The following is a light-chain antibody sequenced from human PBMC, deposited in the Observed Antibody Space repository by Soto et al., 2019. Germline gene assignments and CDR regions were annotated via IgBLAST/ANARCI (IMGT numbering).Light chain of an antibody. J-gene: IGKJ3*01. CDR2: GAS. CDR1: QSVSSN. V-gene: IGKV3-11*01. CDR3: QHRSNWPIT. Sequence: EIVLTQSPGTLSLSRGEGATLSCRASQSVSSNLAWYQQKPGQAPRVLIYGASTRATGIPVRFSGGGSGTDFTLTISSLEPEDFAVYYCQHRSNWPITFGPGTKVDIK.